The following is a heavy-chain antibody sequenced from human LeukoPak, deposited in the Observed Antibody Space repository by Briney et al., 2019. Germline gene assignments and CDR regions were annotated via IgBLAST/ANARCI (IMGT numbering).Heavy chain of an antibody. D-gene: IGHD2-15*01. CDR2: IYYSGST. V-gene: IGHV4-61*05. CDR3: ARGGPILRGAFDI. Sequence: PSETLSLTCTVSGGSISSSSYYWGWIRQPPGKGLEWIGYIYYSGSTNYNPSLKSRVTISVDTSKNQFSLKLSSVTAADTAVYYCARGGPILRGAFDIWGQGTMVTVSS. CDR1: GGSISSSSYY. J-gene: IGHJ3*02.